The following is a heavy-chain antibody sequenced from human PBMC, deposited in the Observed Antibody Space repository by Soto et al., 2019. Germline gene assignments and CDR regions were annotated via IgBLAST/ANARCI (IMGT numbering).Heavy chain of an antibody. CDR3: ATSRTSIAVAGETEYYFDY. D-gene: IGHD6-19*01. CDR2: INPNSGGT. Sequence: ASVKVSCKSSGGTFSSCAISWVRQAPGQGLEWMGWINPNSGGTKYAQNFQGWVTMTRDTSISTAYMELSRLRSDDTAVYYCATSRTSIAVAGETEYYFDYWGQGTLVTVSS. CDR1: GGTFSSCA. J-gene: IGHJ4*02. V-gene: IGHV1-2*04.